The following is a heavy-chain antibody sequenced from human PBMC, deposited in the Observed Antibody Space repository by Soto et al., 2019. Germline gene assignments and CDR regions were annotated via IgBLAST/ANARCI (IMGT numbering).Heavy chain of an antibody. CDR1: GGSISSGGYY. D-gene: IGHD3-22*01. V-gene: IGHV4-31*03. Sequence: SETLSLTCTVSGGSISSGGYYWSWIRQHPGKGLEWIGYIYYSGSTYYNPSLKSRVTISVDTSKNQFSLKLSSVTAADTAVYYCARTRDYDSTGYLRYFDYWGQGTLVTVSS. CDR3: ARTRDYDSTGYLRYFDY. CDR2: IYYSGST. J-gene: IGHJ4*02.